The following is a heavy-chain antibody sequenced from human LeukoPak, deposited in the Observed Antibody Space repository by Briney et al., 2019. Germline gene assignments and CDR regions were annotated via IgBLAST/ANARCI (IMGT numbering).Heavy chain of an antibody. J-gene: IGHJ4*02. D-gene: IGHD1-26*01. V-gene: IGHV4-39*01. Sequence: SETLSLTCTVSGGSISSSSYYWGWIRQPPGKGLEWIGSIYYSGSTYYNPSLKSRVTISVDTSKNQFSLKLSSVTAADTAVYYCARHFDRIVGATVDYWGQGTLVTVSS. CDR3: ARHFDRIVGATVDY. CDR2: IYYSGST. CDR1: GGSISSSSYY.